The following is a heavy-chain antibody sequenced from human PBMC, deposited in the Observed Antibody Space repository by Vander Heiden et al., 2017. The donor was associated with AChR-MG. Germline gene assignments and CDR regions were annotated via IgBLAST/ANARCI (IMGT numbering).Heavy chain of an antibody. V-gene: IGHV1-46*01. CDR3: AKDGGP. CDR2: INPSSGAT. Sequence: QVQLVQSGAEVKKPGASMKVSCKASGYTFSSYHMHWVRQAPGHGLEWMGIINPSSGATSYAQKFQGRVTMTRDTSTSTVYMELSSLRADDTAVYYCAKDGGPWGQGTLGTVSA. CDR1: GYTFSSYH. J-gene: IGHJ5*02.